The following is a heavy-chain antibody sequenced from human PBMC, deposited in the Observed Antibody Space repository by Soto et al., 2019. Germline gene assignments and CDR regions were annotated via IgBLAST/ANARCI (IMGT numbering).Heavy chain of an antibody. J-gene: IGHJ6*02. CDR3: AKEKIVVISSAIDGFYYYGMDV. V-gene: IGHV3-23*01. CDR2: ISGTGGSI. Sequence: VSLRLSCEASGFTFSNYGMTWVRQAPGKGLEWVSCISGTGGSIYYGESVRGRFTISRDNSKNMVYLEMNSLRAEDTAVYYCAKEKIVVISSAIDGFYYYGMDVWGQGTTVTVSS. D-gene: IGHD2-15*01. CDR1: GFTFSNYG.